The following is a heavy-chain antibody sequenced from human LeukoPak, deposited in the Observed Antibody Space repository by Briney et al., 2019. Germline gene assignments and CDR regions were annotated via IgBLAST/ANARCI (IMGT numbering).Heavy chain of an antibody. CDR2: IRYDGTDE. CDR1: GFTFNDHG. J-gene: IGHJ5*02. D-gene: IGHD6-19*01. Sequence: GGSLRLSCVASGFTFNDHGMHWVRQAPGKGREWLAFIRYDGTDESYGASVRGRLTISRDDSLNTLYLQMNSLRAEDTAVYYCARDHEGSGWTELWFDPWGQGTLVTVSS. V-gene: IGHV3-30*02. CDR3: ARDHEGSGWTELWFDP.